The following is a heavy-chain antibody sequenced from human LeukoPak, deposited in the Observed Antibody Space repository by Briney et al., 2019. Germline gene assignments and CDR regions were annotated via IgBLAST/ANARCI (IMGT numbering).Heavy chain of an antibody. CDR3: ARQKGMIVVVNFDY. CDR1: GGSISSSSYY. V-gene: IGHV4-39*01. Sequence: PSETLSPTCTVSGGSISSSSYYWGWIRQPPGKGLVGIGSIYYSGSTYYNPSLKSRVTISVDTSKNQFSLKLSSVTAADTAVYYCARQKGMIVVVNFDYWGQGTLVTVSS. D-gene: IGHD3-22*01. CDR2: IYYSGST. J-gene: IGHJ4*02.